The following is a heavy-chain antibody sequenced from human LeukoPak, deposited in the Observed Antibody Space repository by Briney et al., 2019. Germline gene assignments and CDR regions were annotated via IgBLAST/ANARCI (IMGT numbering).Heavy chain of an antibody. CDR3: ARDRPTVYSSSWLHFLDS. CDR1: VFTFCIYG. Sequence: GGSLRLSCAVSVFTFCIYGMICVPHAPERGLECVSGICGSGGSTYIAHSVKRRFTVSRDNSENTLYLQMNSLRADDTAVYYCARDRPTVYSSSWLHFLDSWGQGSLVTVSS. CDR2: ICGSGGST. J-gene: IGHJ4*02. D-gene: IGHD6-13*01. V-gene: IGHV3-23*01.